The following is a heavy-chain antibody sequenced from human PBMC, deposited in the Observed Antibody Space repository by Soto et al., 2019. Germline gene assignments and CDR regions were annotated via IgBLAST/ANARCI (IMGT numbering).Heavy chain of an antibody. CDR1: GFTVSSYD. CDR3: ARGEHYYYGMDV. Sequence: HPGGSLRLSCAASGFTVSSYDMHWVRQATGKGLEWVSAIGTAGDTYYPGSVKGRFTISRENAKNSLYLQMNSLRAEDTAVYYCARGEHYYYGMDVWGQGTTVTVPS. J-gene: IGHJ6*02. V-gene: IGHV3-13*01. CDR2: IGTAGDT.